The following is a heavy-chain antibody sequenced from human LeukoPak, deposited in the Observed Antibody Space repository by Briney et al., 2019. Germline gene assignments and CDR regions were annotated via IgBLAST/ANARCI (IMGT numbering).Heavy chain of an antibody. Sequence: GGSLRLSCAASGFTVSSYYMSWVRQAPGKGLDWVSVIYSDGGTYYADSVKGRFTISRDKSQNTLSLQMNSLRAEDTAVYYCAKDKNGPETWGQGTLVTASS. CDR1: GFTVSSYY. V-gene: IGHV3-53*01. CDR2: IYSDGGT. D-gene: IGHD1-14*01. CDR3: AKDKNGPET. J-gene: IGHJ4*02.